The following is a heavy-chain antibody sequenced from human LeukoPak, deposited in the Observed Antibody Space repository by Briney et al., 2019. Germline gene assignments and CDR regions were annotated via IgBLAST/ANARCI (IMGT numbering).Heavy chain of an antibody. V-gene: IGHV3-23*01. CDR2: ISGSGGST. CDR1: GFTVSNNY. Sequence: GGSLRLSCVASGFTVSNNYMSWVRQAPGKGLEWVSAISGSGGSTYYADSVKGRFTISRDNSKNTLFLQMNSLRAEDTAVYYCAKDRSCTGSSCNVGSWGQGTMVTVSS. D-gene: IGHD2-2*01. CDR3: AKDRSCTGSSCNVGS. J-gene: IGHJ3*01.